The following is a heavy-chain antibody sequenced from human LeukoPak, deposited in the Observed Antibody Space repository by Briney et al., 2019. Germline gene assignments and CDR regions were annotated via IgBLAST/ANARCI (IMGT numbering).Heavy chain of an antibody. Sequence: ASVKVSCKASGYTFTSYGINWVRQAPGQGLEWMGWISGYSGNTNYAQKFQGRVTMTTDTSTSTAYMELRSLRSDDTAVYYCARRTYDFWSGSLHYYYYMDVWGKGTTVTVSS. V-gene: IGHV1-18*01. CDR1: GYTFTSYG. CDR2: ISGYSGNT. CDR3: ARRTYDFWSGSLHYYYYMDV. D-gene: IGHD3-3*01. J-gene: IGHJ6*03.